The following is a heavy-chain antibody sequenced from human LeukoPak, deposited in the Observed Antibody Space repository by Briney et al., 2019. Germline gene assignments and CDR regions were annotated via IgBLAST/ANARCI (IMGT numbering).Heavy chain of an antibody. Sequence: GGSLRLSCTASGFTFGDYAMNWVRQAPGKGLEWVSYISSSGSTIYYADSVKGRFTISRDNAKNSLYLQMNSLRAEDTAVYYCARGGDYGPSVFDYWGQGTLVTVSS. CDR1: GFTFGDYA. CDR3: ARGGDYGPSVFDY. J-gene: IGHJ4*02. CDR2: ISSSGSTI. V-gene: IGHV3-48*03. D-gene: IGHD4-17*01.